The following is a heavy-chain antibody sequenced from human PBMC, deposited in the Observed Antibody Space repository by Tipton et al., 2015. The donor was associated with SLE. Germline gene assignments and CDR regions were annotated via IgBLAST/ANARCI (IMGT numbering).Heavy chain of an antibody. CDR3: ARHGAGPAILHWFDP. Sequence: GLVKPSETLSFTCTVSGGSISSSSYYWGWIRQPPGKGLEWIGSIYYSGSTYYNPSLKSRVTISVDTSKNQFSLKLSSVTAAGTAVYYCARHGAGPAILHWFDPWGQGTLVTVSS. V-gene: IGHV4-39*01. J-gene: IGHJ5*02. D-gene: IGHD2-21*02. CDR2: IYYSGST. CDR1: GGSISSSSYY.